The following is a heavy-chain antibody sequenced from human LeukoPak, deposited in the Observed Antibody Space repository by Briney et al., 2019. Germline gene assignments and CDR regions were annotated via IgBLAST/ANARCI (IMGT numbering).Heavy chain of an antibody. CDR3: ARHGPENPNSETFDY. Sequence: GESLKISCKCSGYSFTSYWIGWGRQRPQKRLEWMWIIYPGDSDTTYSPSSQGQVTISADKSISTAYLQWSSLKASDTAMYYCARHGPENPNSETFDYWGQGTLVTVSS. CDR2: IYPGDSDT. V-gene: IGHV5-51*01. CDR1: GYSFTSYW. D-gene: IGHD3-10*01. J-gene: IGHJ4*02.